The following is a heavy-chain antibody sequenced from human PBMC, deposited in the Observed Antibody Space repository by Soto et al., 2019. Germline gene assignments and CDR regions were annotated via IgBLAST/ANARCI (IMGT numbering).Heavy chain of an antibody. Sequence: PSETLSLTFAVYGGSFSGYYWSWIRQPPGKGLEGIEEINHSGSTNYNPSLKSRVTTSVDTAKNQFSLNMSSVTAADTAVYYRARVGTTYCSGGSCYSPHYYYGMGVWGQGTTGTVPS. V-gene: IGHV4-34*01. CDR1: GGSFSGYY. J-gene: IGHJ6*01. CDR2: INHSGST. D-gene: IGHD2-15*01. CDR3: ARVGTTYCSGGSCYSPHYYYGMGV.